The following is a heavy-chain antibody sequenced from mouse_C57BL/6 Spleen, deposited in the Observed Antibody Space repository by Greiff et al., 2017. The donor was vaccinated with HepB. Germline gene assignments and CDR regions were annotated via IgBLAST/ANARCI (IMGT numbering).Heavy chain of an antibody. J-gene: IGHJ4*01. CDR1: GYSITSGYY. Sequence: DVQLQESGPGLVKPSQSLSLTCSVTGYSITSGYYWNWIRQFPGNKLEWMGYISYDGSNNYNPSLKNRISITRDTSKNQFFLKLNSVTTEDTATYYCAKGNSYYAMDYWGQGTSVTVSS. D-gene: IGHD2-1*01. CDR2: ISYDGSN. CDR3: AKGNSYYAMDY. V-gene: IGHV3-6*01.